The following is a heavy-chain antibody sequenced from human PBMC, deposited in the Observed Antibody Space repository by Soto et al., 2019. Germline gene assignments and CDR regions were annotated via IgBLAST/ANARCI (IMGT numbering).Heavy chain of an antibody. D-gene: IGHD3-9*01. V-gene: IGHV5-51*01. CDR3: ARISRNYDILTGYYIWWFDP. Sequence: ESLKISCKGSGYSFTSYWIGWVRQMPGKGLEWMGIIYPGDSDTRYSPSFQGQVTISADKSISTAYLQWSSLKASDTAMYYCARISRNYDILTGYYIWWFDPWGQGTLVTVSS. J-gene: IGHJ5*02. CDR1: GYSFTSYW. CDR2: IYPGDSDT.